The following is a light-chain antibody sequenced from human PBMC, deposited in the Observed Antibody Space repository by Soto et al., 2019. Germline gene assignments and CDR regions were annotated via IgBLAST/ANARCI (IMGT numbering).Light chain of an antibody. Sequence: DIQLTQSPSFLSASVGDRVTITCRASQGISSFLAWYQQKPGKAPKLLIFAASTLQGGVPSRFTGIGSGTEFPLTISSLQPEDFSTYYCQQLSSYPRITFGHGTRLEIK. CDR2: AAS. J-gene: IGKJ5*01. CDR3: QQLSSYPRIT. V-gene: IGKV1-9*01. CDR1: QGISSF.